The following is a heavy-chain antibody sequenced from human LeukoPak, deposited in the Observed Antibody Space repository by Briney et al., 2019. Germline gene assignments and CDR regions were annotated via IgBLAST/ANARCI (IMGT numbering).Heavy chain of an antibody. CDR2: IYHSGST. CDR3: ARDAVYYGMDV. CDR1: GGSISSGGYS. J-gene: IGHJ6*04. Sequence: PSETLSLTCAVSGGSISSGGYSWSWIRQPPGKGLEWIGYIYHSGSTYYNPSLKSRVTISVDRSKNQFSLKLSSVTAADTAVYYCARDAVYYGMDVWAKGPRSPSPQ. V-gene: IGHV4-30-2*01.